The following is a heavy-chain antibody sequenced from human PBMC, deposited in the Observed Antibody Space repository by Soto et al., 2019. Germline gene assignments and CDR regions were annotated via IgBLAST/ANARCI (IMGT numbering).Heavy chain of an antibody. J-gene: IGHJ6*02. D-gene: IGHD3-3*01. V-gene: IGHV3-23*01. Sequence: GGSLRLSCAASGFTFSSYAMSWVRQAPGKGLEWVSAISGSGGSTYYADSVKGRFTISRNNSKNTLYMQMNSLRAEATDVYYCARGPSVTIFGVVIISPYYYYGMDVWGQGTTVTVSS. CDR3: ARGPSVTIFGVVIISPYYYYGMDV. CDR1: GFTFSSYA. CDR2: ISGSGGST.